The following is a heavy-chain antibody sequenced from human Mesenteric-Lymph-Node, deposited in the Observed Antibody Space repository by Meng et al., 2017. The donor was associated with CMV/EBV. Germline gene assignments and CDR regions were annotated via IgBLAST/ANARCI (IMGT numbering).Heavy chain of an antibody. D-gene: IGHD3-9*01. J-gene: IGHJ4*02. Sequence: ASVKVSCKASGYSFTSYGISWVRQAPGQGLEWMGWINPNSGVTKTAQKFQGRVTMARDTSISTAYMEVSSLRSDDTAIYYCARVPTDILPDQHFDYWGQGTLVTVSS. CDR2: INPNSGVT. CDR1: GYSFTSYG. V-gene: IGHV1-2*02. CDR3: ARVPTDILPDQHFDY.